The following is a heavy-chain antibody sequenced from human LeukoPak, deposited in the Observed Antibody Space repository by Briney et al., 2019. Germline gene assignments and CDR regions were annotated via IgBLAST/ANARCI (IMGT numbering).Heavy chain of an antibody. J-gene: IGHJ4*02. V-gene: IGHV3-53*01. D-gene: IGHD6-19*01. Sequence: GGSLRLSCAASGFTFSNAWMSWVRQAPGKGLEWVSVIYSGGSTYYADSVKGRFTISRDNSKNTLYLQMNSLRAEDTAVYYCARDSGSGWYHGYWGQGTLVTVSS. CDR3: ARDSGSGWYHGY. CDR1: GFTFSNAW. CDR2: IYSGGST.